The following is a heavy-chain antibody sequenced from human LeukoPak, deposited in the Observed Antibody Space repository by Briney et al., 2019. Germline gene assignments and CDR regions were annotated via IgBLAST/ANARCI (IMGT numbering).Heavy chain of an antibody. Sequence: PGGSLRLSCAASGFTVSSNYMSWVRQAPGKGLEWVSVIYSGGSTYYADSVKGRFTISRDNSKNTLYLQMNSLRAEDTAVYYCARGAVYYDILTGYLDYYYYGMDVWGQGTTVTVSS. V-gene: IGHV3-66*01. CDR1: GFTVSSNY. CDR3: ARGAVYYDILTGYLDYYYYGMDV. CDR2: IYSGGST. J-gene: IGHJ6*02. D-gene: IGHD3-9*01.